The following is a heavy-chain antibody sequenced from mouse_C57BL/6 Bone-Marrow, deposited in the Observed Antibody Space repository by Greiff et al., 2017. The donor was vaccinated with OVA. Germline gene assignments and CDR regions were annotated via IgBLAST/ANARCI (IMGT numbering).Heavy chain of an antibody. D-gene: IGHD1-1*01. CDR3: ARSGITTVEGDFAMDY. J-gene: IGHJ4*01. Sequence: VKLQESGAELVKPGASVKMSCKASGYTFTSYWITWVKQGPGQGLEWIGDIYPGSGRTNYNEKFKSKATLTVDTSSSTAYMQLSSLTSEDSAVYYCARSGITTVEGDFAMDYWGQGTSVTVSS. CDR1: GYTFTSYW. V-gene: IGHV1-55*01. CDR2: IYPGSGRT.